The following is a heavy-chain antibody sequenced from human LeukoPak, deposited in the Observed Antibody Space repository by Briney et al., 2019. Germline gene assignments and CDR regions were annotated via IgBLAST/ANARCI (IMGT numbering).Heavy chain of an antibody. J-gene: IGHJ5*02. V-gene: IGHV5-51*01. CDR1: GYSFIANW. CDR2: IYPADSDT. Sequence: GESLQFSCQAFGYSFIANWSGWVRQMPGKGLEWMGIIYPADSDTKSSPSFQGQVTISADKSISTTYLQWSSLKASDSAIYYCARGITLYNWFDPWGQGTLVTVSS. CDR3: ARGITLYNWFDP. D-gene: IGHD1-20*01.